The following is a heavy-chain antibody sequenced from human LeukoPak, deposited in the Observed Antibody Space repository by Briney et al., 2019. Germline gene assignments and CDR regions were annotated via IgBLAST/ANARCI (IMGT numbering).Heavy chain of an antibody. Sequence: GGSLRLSCAASGFTFSSYSMNWVRQAPGKGLEWVSSISGSSSHIYYADSVKGRFTISRDNSLYLQMNSLRAEDTAVYYCARWDGVGYWGQGTLVTVSS. CDR1: GFTFSSYS. CDR2: ISGSSSHI. V-gene: IGHV3-21*01. D-gene: IGHD1-26*01. J-gene: IGHJ4*02. CDR3: ARWDGVGY.